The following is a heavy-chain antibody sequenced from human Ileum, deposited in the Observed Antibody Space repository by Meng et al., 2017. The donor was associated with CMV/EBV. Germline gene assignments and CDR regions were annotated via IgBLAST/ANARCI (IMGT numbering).Heavy chain of an antibody. Sequence: QVQLLESGGDLVKPGGSLRLSCVASGISFNDYYMNWIRQAPGKGLEWLSYISGASSYIKEADSVRGRFTISRDNAKNSVFLEMNSLRDEDTAVYFCARGAIFGPGYFDLWGRGTLVTVSS. D-gene: IGHD3-3*01. V-gene: IGHV3-11*06. CDR1: GISFNDYY. CDR2: ISGASSYI. J-gene: IGHJ2*01. CDR3: ARGAIFGPGYFDL.